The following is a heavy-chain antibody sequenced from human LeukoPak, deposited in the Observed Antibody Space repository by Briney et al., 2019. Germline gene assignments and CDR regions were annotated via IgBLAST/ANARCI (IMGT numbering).Heavy chain of an antibody. CDR3: ARDLGGYGDYGTNFDY. J-gene: IGHJ4*02. Sequence: GGSLRLSCAASGFTFSSYGMHWVRQAPGKGLEWVAFIRYDGSNKYYADSVKGRFTISRHNAKRSLYLQMNSLRAEDTAVYYCARDLGGYGDYGTNFDYWGQGTLVTVSS. CDR2: IRYDGSNK. CDR1: GFTFSSYG. V-gene: IGHV3-30*02. D-gene: IGHD4-17*01.